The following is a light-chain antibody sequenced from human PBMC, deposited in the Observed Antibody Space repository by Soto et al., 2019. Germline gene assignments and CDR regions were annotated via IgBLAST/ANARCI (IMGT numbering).Light chain of an antibody. Sequence: EIVITQSPATLSVSPGERATLSCRASQSVPSNLAWYQQKPGQAPRLLISGASTRATGIPARFSGSGSGTEFTLIISSLQSEDFAVYYCQQYHHWPWTFGQGTKVDIK. J-gene: IGKJ1*01. CDR1: QSVPSN. V-gene: IGKV3-15*01. CDR2: GAS. CDR3: QQYHHWPWT.